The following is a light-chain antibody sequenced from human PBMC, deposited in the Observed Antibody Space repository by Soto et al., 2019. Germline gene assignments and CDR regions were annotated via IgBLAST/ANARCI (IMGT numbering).Light chain of an antibody. V-gene: IGKV3-20*01. J-gene: IGKJ2*01. CDR3: QQYGGSPRYT. Sequence: EIVLTQSPDTLSLSRGERATLACRASQRVSSSSLAWYQQKPGQAPRHLIYSTTYRAAGVPDRFSGSGSGTDFTLTIARLEPEAFAVYYCQQYGGSPRYTFGQGTKLEI. CDR2: STT. CDR1: QRVSSSS.